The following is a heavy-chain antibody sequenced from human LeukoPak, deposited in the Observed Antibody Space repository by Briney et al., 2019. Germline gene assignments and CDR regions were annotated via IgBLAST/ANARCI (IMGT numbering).Heavy chain of an antibody. D-gene: IGHD3-22*01. CDR1: GFSVSAHY. J-gene: IGHJ4*02. CDR3: ARDLGDDSSGYYYDGHFDY. CDR2: LYTGGDT. V-gene: IGHV3-53*01. Sequence: PGGSLRLSCAVSGFSVSAHYMSWVRQAPGKGLECVSFLYTGGDTYYADSVKGRFTISRDNSKNTLYLQMNGLRAEDTAVYYCARDLGDDSSGYYYDGHFDYWGQGTLVTVSS.